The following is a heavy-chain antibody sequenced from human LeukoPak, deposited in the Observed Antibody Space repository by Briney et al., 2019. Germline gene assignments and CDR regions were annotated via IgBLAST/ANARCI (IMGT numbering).Heavy chain of an antibody. CDR1: GFTFDDYA. CDR2: ISGDGGST. CDR3: AKRRRCSSTSCYLAPSENAEYFQH. D-gene: IGHD2-2*01. J-gene: IGHJ1*01. Sequence: GGSLRLSCAASGFTFDDYAMHWVRQAPGKGLEWVSLISGDGGSTYYADSVKGRFTISRGNSKNSLYLQMNSLRTEDTALYYCAKRRRCSSTSCYLAPSENAEYFQHWGQGTLVTVSS. V-gene: IGHV3-43*02.